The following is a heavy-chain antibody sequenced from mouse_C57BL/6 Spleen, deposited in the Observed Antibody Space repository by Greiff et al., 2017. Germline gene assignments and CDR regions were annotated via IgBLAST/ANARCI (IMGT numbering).Heavy chain of an antibody. J-gene: IGHJ4*01. D-gene: IGHD2-1*01. CDR2: INPNNGGT. CDR3: ARGEYGNYDYAMDY. V-gene: IGHV1-26*01. CDR1: GYTFTDYY. Sequence: VQLQQSGPELVKPGASVKISCKASGYTFTDYYMNWVKQSHGKSLEWIGDINPNNGGTSYNEKFKGKATLTVDKSSSTAYMELRSLTSEDSAVYYCARGEYGNYDYAMDYWGQGTSVTVSS.